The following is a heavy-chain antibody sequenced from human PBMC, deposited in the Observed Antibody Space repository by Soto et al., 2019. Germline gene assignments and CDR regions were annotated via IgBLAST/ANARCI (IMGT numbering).Heavy chain of an antibody. CDR3: VRGGSNYAS. V-gene: IGHV3-7*01. J-gene: IGHJ5*02. Sequence: HPGGSLRLSCTASGFTFSDSWITWVRQAPGKGLEWVARIKPDESEKKYADSVKGRFSISRDNAKNSMYLQMDSLRGEDTAVYYCVRGGSNYASWGQGTLVTVSS. CDR2: IKPDESEK. D-gene: IGHD4-4*01. CDR1: GFTFSDSW.